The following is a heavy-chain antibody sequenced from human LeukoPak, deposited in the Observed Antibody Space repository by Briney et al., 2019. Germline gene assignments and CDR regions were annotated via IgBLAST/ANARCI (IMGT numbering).Heavy chain of an antibody. D-gene: IGHD3-10*01. J-gene: IGHJ6*03. CDR1: GFTFSSYS. V-gene: IGHV3-21*01. Sequence: PGGSLRLSCAASGFTFSSYSMNWVRQAPGKGLEWVSSISSSSSYIYYADSVKGRFTISRDNAKNSLYLQMNSLRAEDTAVYYCARDIILWFGVKHMDVWGKGTTVTVSS. CDR2: ISSSSSYI. CDR3: ARDIILWFGVKHMDV.